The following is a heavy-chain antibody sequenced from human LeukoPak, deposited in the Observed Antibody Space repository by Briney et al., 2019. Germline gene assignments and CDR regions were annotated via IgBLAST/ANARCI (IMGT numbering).Heavy chain of an antibody. CDR1: GYTFTGYY. V-gene: IGHV1-2*02. Sequence: ASVKVSCKASGYTFTGYYMHWVRQAPGQGLEWMGWINPNSGGTNYAQKFQGRVTMTRDTSISTAYMELSRLRSDDMAVYYCARVRTNFIKDAFDIWGQGTMVTVSS. J-gene: IGHJ3*02. CDR2: INPNSGGT. D-gene: IGHD2/OR15-2a*01. CDR3: ARVRTNFIKDAFDI.